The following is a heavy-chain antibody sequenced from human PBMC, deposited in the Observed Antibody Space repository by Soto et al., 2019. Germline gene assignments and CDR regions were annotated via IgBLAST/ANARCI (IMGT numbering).Heavy chain of an antibody. CDR2: IYPGDSDT. Sequence: PGESLKISCKGSGYSFTSYWIGWVRQMPGEGLEWMGIIYPGDSDTRYSPSFQGQVTISADKSISTAYLQWSSLKASDTAMYYCARQSYGDYLADASVIWGQGTMVTASS. D-gene: IGHD4-17*01. V-gene: IGHV5-51*01. CDR1: GYSFTSYW. CDR3: ARQSYGDYLADASVI. J-gene: IGHJ3*02.